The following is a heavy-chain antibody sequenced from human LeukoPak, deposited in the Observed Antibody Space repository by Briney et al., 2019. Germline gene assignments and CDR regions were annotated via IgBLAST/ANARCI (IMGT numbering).Heavy chain of an antibody. Sequence: GGSLRLSCAASGFTFSSYWMHWVRQIPGKGLVWVSCIKSDGSTNYADSVKGRFTISRDNAKNTLSLQMNSLRAEGTGVYYCARAPSEIGGYYPEYFRHWGQGTLVTVSS. V-gene: IGHV3-74*01. CDR1: GFTFSSYW. CDR3: ARAPSEIGGYYPEYFRH. J-gene: IGHJ1*01. D-gene: IGHD3-22*01. CDR2: IKSDGST.